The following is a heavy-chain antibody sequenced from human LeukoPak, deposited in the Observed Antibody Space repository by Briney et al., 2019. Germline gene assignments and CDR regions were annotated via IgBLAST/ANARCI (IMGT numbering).Heavy chain of an antibody. CDR1: GFTFSSYA. V-gene: IGHV3-11*04. CDR3: ARGGRWLPPDFDY. J-gene: IGHJ4*02. Sequence: GGSLRLSCAASGFTFSSYAMSWIRQAPGKGLEWVSYISSSGSTIYYADSVKGRFTISRDNAKNSLYLQMNSLRAEDTAVYYCARGGRWLPPDFDYWGQGTLVTVSS. D-gene: IGHD5-24*01. CDR2: ISSSGSTI.